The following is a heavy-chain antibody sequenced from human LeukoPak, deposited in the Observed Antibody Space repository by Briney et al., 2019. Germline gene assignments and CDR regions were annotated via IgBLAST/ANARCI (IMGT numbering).Heavy chain of an antibody. CDR1: GFTFSTFG. J-gene: IGHJ4*02. V-gene: IGHV3-48*02. Sequence: GGSLRLSCAASGFTFSTFGMNWVRQAPAKGLEWVSYISSSSSTIYYADSVKGRFTISRDNAKNSLYLQMNSLRDEDTAVYYCASPQESGTTSFVGYWGQGTLVTVSS. CDR2: ISSSSSTI. D-gene: IGHD2/OR15-2a*01. CDR3: ASPQESGTTSFVGY.